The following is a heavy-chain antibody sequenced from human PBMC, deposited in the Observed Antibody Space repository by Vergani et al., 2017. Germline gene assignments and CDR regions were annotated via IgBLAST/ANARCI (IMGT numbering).Heavy chain of an antibody. CDR1: GFTFSSYT. V-gene: IGHV3-48*01. Sequence: EVQLVESGGGLVQPGGSLRLSCAASGFTFSSYTMNWVRQAPGKGLEWVSNISSSSSTIYYADSVKGRFTISRDNAKNSLYLQMKSLRAEDTAVYYCARDGSYYYYYMDVWGKGTTVTVSS. D-gene: IGHD3-10*01. J-gene: IGHJ6*03. CDR2: ISSSSSTI. CDR3: ARDGSYYYYYMDV.